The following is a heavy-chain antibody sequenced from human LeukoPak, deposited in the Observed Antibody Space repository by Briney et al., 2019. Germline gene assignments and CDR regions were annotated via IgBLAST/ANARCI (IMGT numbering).Heavy chain of an antibody. J-gene: IGHJ4*02. Sequence: SETLSLTCTVSGGSISSSSYYWGWIRQPPGKGLEWIGSIYYSGDTYYNPSLKSRRVTISVDTSEDQFSLEVSSVTAADTAVYYCATGSRQYYFDFWGQGILVTVSS. CDR1: GGSISSSSYY. CDR3: ATGSRQYYFDF. V-gene: IGHV4-39*02. CDR2: IYYSGDT. D-gene: IGHD5-24*01.